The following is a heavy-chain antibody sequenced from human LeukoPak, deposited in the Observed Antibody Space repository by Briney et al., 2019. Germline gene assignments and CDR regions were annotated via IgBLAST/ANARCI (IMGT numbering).Heavy chain of an antibody. Sequence: SGGSLRLSCAASGFTVSNNYMIWVRQAPGKGLEWVSLFHTGGETEDTDSVKGRFTISRDTSQKTVSLHMNSLRAEDTAVYYCARGFAPAYNFGVFDYWGQGTLVTVSS. D-gene: IGHD5-24*01. J-gene: IGHJ4*02. CDR2: FHTGGET. CDR1: GFTVSNNY. V-gene: IGHV3-53*01. CDR3: ARGFAPAYNFGVFDY.